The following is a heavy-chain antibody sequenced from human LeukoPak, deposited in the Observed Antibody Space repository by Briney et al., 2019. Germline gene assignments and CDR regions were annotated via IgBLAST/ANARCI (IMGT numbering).Heavy chain of an antibody. CDR2: ISTDVSST. CDR1: GFTFSDYC. CDR3: ARGFWHFDL. Sequence: GVSLRLSCAPSGFTFSDYCMHWVRHTPGKGLVWVSRISTDVSSTSCADFVKGRFTISRDNAKNTLYLQMNSLRVEDTAVYYCARGFWHFDLWGRGTLVTVSS. J-gene: IGHJ2*01. V-gene: IGHV3-74*01.